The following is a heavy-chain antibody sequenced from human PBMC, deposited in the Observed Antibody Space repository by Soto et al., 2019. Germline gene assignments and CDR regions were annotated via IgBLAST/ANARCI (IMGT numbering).Heavy chain of an antibody. CDR2: IWYDGSNK. V-gene: IGHV3-33*01. CDR3: ARVSASFGGAAYAFNT. CDR1: GFTFSSYG. D-gene: IGHD1-26*01. Sequence: GGSLRLSCAASGFTFSSYGMHWVRQAPGKGLEWVAVIWYDGSNKYYADSVKGRFTISRDNSKNTLYLQMNSLRAEDTAVYYCARVSASFGGAAYAFNTWGKGTMGTVS. J-gene: IGHJ3*02.